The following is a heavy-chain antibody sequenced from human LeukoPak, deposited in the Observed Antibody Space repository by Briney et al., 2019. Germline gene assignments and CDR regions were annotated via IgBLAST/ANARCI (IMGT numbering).Heavy chain of an antibody. J-gene: IGHJ4*02. CDR2: MNPNSGNT. D-gene: IGHD3-22*01. Sequence: ASVKVSCKASGYTFTSYDINWVRQATGQGLEWMGWMNPNSGNTGYAQKFQGRVTITRNTSISTAYVEPGSLSSEDTAVAHRAIGQGRHSGYYSNFVYWGQGALVTVSS. V-gene: IGHV1-8*03. CDR1: GYTFTSYD. CDR3: AIGQGRHSGYYSNFVY.